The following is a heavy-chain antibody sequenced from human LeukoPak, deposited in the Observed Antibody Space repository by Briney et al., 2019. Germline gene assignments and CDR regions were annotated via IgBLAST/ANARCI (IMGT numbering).Heavy chain of an antibody. CDR1: GFIFSSYE. V-gene: IGHV3-48*03. CDR3: ARDLGTHGGYVDP. J-gene: IGHJ5*02. D-gene: IGHD5-12*01. CDR2: ISTSDSTM. Sequence: GSLRLSCAASGFIFSSYEMKWVRQAPGKGVEWVSYISTSDSTMYYADSVKGRFTISRDNAKNSLYLQMDSLRVEDTGIYYCARDLGTHGGYVDPWGQGTLVTVSS.